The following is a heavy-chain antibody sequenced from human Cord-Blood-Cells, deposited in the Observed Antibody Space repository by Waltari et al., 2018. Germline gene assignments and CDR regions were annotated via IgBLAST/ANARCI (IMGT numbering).Heavy chain of an antibody. CDR1: GGSISSSSYY. Sequence: QLQLQESGPGLVKPSETLSLTCTVSGGSISSSSYYWGWIRQPPATGLEWSGSIYYSGGTYDNPARKSRVTISVDTSKNQFSLKVSSVTAADTAVYYCARQGVAARHYYYYYMDVWGKGTTVTVSS. D-gene: IGHD6-6*01. CDR2: IYYSGGT. CDR3: ARQGVAARHYYYYYMDV. J-gene: IGHJ6*03. V-gene: IGHV4-39*01.